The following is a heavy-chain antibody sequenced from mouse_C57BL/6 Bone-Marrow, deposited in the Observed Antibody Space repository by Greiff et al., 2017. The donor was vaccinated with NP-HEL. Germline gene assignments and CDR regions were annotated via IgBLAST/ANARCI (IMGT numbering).Heavy chain of an antibody. J-gene: IGHJ4*01. CDR2: IHPNSGST. CDR1: GYTFTSYW. CDR3: ARRVGPYAMDY. V-gene: IGHV1-64*01. Sequence: VQLQQPGAELVKPGASVKLSCKASGYTFTSYWMHWVKQRPGQGLEWIGMIHPNSGSTNYNEKFKSKATLTVDKSSSTDYMQLISLTSEDSAVYYCARRVGPYAMDYWGQGTSVTVSS. D-gene: IGHD1-1*01.